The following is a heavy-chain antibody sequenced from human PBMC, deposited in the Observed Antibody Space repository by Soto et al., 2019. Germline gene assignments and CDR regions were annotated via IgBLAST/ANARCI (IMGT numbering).Heavy chain of an antibody. CDR2: IWYDGVNK. CDR3: ARDQEKTFSSSRD. CDR1: GFTFSNFG. D-gene: IGHD6-13*01. Sequence: QVQLVESGGGVVQPGRSLRLSCAASGFTFSNFGMHWVRQAPGKGLEWVAVIWYDGVNKYYADSVKGRFTISRDNSKNTLYLEKDSLRAEDTAVYYCARDQEKTFSSSRDWGQGTLVTVSS. V-gene: IGHV3-33*01. J-gene: IGHJ4*02.